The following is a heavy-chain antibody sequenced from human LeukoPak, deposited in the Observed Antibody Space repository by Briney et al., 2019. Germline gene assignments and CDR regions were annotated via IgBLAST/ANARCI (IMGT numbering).Heavy chain of an antibody. J-gene: IGHJ4*02. CDR2: INRSGDT. V-gene: IGHV4-34*01. Sequence: SETLSLTCAVYGGSFSGYYWGWIRQPPGKGLKWIGEINRSGDTHYNPSLKSRVTISVDTSKNQFSLKLSSVTAADAAVYYCARGYGSGSYYAHWGQGTLVTVSS. CDR1: GGSFSGYY. CDR3: ARGYGSGSYYAH. D-gene: IGHD3-10*01.